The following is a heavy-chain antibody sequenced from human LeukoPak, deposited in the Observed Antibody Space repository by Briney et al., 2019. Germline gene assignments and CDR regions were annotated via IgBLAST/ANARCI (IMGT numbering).Heavy chain of an antibody. Sequence: PGGSLGLSCAASGLTFSSHWMHWVRQAPGKGLVWVSRITNDGSSTTYADSVKGRFTISRDNAKNTLYLQMNSLRAEDTAVYYCAKAYCSSTSCYPLDYWGQGTLVTVSS. V-gene: IGHV3-74*01. CDR3: AKAYCSSTSCYPLDY. CDR2: ITNDGSST. CDR1: GLTFSSHW. J-gene: IGHJ4*02. D-gene: IGHD2-2*01.